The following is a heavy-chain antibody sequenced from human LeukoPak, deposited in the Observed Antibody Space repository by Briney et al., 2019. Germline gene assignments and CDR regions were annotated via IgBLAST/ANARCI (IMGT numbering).Heavy chain of an antibody. D-gene: IGHD6-13*01. CDR2: IYYSGST. Sequence: SQTLSLTCTVSGGSISSGGYYWSWIRQHPGKGLEWIGYIYYSGSTYYNPSLKSRVTISVGTSKNQFSLKLSSVTAADTAVYYCARSSSSWHDAFDIWGQGTMVTVSS. CDR3: ARSSSSWHDAFDI. J-gene: IGHJ3*02. CDR1: GGSISSGGYY. V-gene: IGHV4-31*03.